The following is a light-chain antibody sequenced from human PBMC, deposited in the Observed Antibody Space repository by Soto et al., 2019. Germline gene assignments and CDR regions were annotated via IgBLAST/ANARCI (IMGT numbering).Light chain of an antibody. CDR3: QQFQSSLRT. CDR1: QSVSSY. J-gene: IGKJ1*01. CDR2: DAS. V-gene: IGKV3-11*01. Sequence: EIVLTQSPATLSLSPGERATLSCRASQSVSSYLAWYQQKPGQAPRLLIYDASNRATGIPDRISGSGSGTDFTLTISGLEPEDFAMYYCQQFQSSLRTFGQGTKV.